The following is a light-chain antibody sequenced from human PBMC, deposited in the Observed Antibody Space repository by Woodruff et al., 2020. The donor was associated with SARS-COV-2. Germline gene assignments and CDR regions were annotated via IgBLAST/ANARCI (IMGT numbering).Light chain of an antibody. Sequence: AWHQQEPGKAPRYLMKLEASGSYKKGSGVPDRFSGSSSGADRSLTFSNLQFEDEADYYCETWDSNTRVFGGGTKLT. J-gene: IGLJ2*01. CDR2: LEASGSY. V-gene: IGLV4-60*02. CDR3: ETWDSNTRV.